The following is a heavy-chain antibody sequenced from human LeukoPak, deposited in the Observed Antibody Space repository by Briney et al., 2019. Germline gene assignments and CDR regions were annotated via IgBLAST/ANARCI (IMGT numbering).Heavy chain of an antibody. Sequence: SETLSLTCTVSGGSISSSSYYWSWIRQPPGKGLEWIGYIYHSGSTYYNPSLKSRVTISVDRSKNQFSLKLSSVTAADTAVYYCARERGGYSYGYNWFDPWGQGTLVTVSS. J-gene: IGHJ5*02. CDR1: GGSISSSSYY. CDR2: IYHSGST. CDR3: ARERGGYSYGYNWFDP. D-gene: IGHD5-18*01. V-gene: IGHV4-30-2*01.